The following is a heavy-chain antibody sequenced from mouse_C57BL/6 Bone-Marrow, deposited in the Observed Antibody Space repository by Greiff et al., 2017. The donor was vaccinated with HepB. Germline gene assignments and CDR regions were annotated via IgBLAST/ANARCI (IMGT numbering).Heavy chain of an antibody. CDR3: AYRYGSSQRFDY. Sequence: VHVKQSGAELVKPGASVKLSCTASGFNIKDYYMHWVKQRTEQGLEWIGRIDPEDGETKYAPKFQGTATITADTSSNTAYLQLSSLTSEDTAVYYCAYRYGSSQRFDYWGQGTTLTVSS. J-gene: IGHJ2*01. CDR2: IDPEDGET. V-gene: IGHV14-2*01. D-gene: IGHD1-1*01. CDR1: GFNIKDYY.